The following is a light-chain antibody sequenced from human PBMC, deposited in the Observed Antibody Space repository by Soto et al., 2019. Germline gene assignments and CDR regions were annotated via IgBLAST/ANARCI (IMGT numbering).Light chain of an antibody. V-gene: IGKV3-15*01. CDR3: QQYNNWPLT. Sequence: EIVKKQSPATLSLSPGERATISCRASQSVSSNLAWYQQKPGQPPRLLIYGASTRATGIPARFSGSGSGPEFTLNISSLQSEDYAVYYCQQYNNWPLTFGGGTKVEIK. CDR2: GAS. J-gene: IGKJ4*01. CDR1: QSVSSN.